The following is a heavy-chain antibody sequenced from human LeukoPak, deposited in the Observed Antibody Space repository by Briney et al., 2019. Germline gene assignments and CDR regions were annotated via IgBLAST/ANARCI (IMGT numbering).Heavy chain of an antibody. Sequence: SETLSLTCTVSGASISSGSYYWGWIRQPPGKGLEWIGTIYYTGSTSYNPSLRSRVTISVDTSKNQFSLKLSSVTAADTAVFYCARHDMGWERRSHFGYWGQGTLVTVSS. D-gene: IGHD1-26*01. CDR3: ARHDMGWERRSHFGY. CDR2: IYYTGST. V-gene: IGHV4-39*01. CDR1: GASISSGSYY. J-gene: IGHJ4*02.